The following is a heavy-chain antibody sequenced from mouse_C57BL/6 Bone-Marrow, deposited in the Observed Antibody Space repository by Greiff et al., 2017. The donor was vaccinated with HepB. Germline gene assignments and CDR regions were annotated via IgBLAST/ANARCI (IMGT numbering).Heavy chain of an antibody. CDR1: GFTFSDAW. J-gene: IGHJ2*01. Sequence: DVKLVDSGGGLVQPGGSMKLSCAASGFTFSDAWMDWVRQSPEKGLEWVAEIRNKANNHATYYAESVKGRFTISRDDSKSSVYLQMNSLRAEDTGIYYCTRYSNYFYYFDYWGQGTTLTVSS. V-gene: IGHV6-6*01. D-gene: IGHD2-5*01. CDR2: IRNKANNHAT. CDR3: TRYSNYFYYFDY.